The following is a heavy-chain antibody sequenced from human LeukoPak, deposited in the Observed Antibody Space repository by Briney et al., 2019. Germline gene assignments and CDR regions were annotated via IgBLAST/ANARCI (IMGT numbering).Heavy chain of an antibody. D-gene: IGHD3-10*01. CDR3: ARGLYTMIRGVIIY. CDR1: GYTFTSYD. V-gene: IGHV1-8*01. CDR2: TNPNSGNT. Sequence: GASVKVSCKASGYTFTSYDINWVRQATGQGLEWMGWTNPNSGNTGYAQKFQGRVTMTRNTSISTAYMELSSLRSEDTAVYYCARGLYTMIRGVIIYWGQGTLVTVSS. J-gene: IGHJ4*02.